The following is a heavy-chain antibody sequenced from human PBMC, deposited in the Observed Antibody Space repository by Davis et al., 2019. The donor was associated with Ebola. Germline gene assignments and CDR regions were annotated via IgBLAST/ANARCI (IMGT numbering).Heavy chain of an antibody. V-gene: IGHV3-72*01. CDR1: GFTFSDHY. CDR3: ARGSVGTAFRAFDI. CDR2: IRNKGNSYTT. J-gene: IGHJ3*02. D-gene: IGHD5-18*01. Sequence: PGGSLRLSCAASGFTFSDHYMDWVRQAPGKGLEWVARIRNKGNSYTTEYAASVKGRFTISRDDSENSHYLQMNSLKTEDTAVYYCARGSVGTAFRAFDIWGQGTMVTVSS.